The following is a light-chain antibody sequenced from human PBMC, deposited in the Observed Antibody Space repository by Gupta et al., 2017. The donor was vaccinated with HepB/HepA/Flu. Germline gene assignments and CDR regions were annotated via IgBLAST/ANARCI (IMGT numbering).Light chain of an antibody. CDR2: GAS. V-gene: IGKV3-20*01. Sequence: EIVLTQSPGTLSLFPGERATLSCRASQSVSSNYLAWYQQKPGQAPRLLIYGASSRATGIPDRFSGSGSGTDFTLTISRREPEDFAVYYCQQYGGSPRFTFGHGTKVDIK. CDR1: QSVSSNY. J-gene: IGKJ3*01. CDR3: QQYGGSPRFT.